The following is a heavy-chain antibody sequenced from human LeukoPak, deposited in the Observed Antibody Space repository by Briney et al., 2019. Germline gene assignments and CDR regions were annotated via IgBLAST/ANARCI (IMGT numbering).Heavy chain of an antibody. CDR3: ARAPTQWGFDY. CDR2: INHSGST. J-gene: IGHJ4*02. Sequence: MPSETLSLTCAVYGGSFSGYYWSWIRQPPGKGLEWIGEINHSGSTNYNPSLKSRVTISVDTSKNQFSLKLSSVTAADTAVYYCARAPTQWGFDYWGQGTLVAVSS. D-gene: IGHD3-16*01. V-gene: IGHV4-34*01. CDR1: GGSFSGYY.